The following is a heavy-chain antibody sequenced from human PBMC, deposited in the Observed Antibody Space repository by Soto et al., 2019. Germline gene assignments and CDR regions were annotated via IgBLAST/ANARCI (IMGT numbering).Heavy chain of an antibody. CDR2: ISAYNGNT. CDR3: ARDSARYCSGGSCYSGY. V-gene: IGHV1-18*01. D-gene: IGHD2-15*01. Sequence: GASVKVSFKASGYTFTSYGISWVRQAPGQGLEWMGWISAYNGNTNYAQKLQGRVTMTTDTSTSTAYMELRSLRSDDTAVYYCARDSARYCSGGSCYSGYWGQGTLVTVSS. CDR1: GYTFTSYG. J-gene: IGHJ4*02.